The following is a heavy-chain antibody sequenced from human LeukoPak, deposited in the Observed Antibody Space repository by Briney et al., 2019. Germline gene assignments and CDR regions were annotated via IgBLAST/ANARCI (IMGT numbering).Heavy chain of an antibody. J-gene: IGHJ3*02. CDR3: ARPTYCGGDCYDAFDI. CDR1: GYSFTSYF. V-gene: IGHV5-51*01. D-gene: IGHD2-21*02. CDR2: IFPGDSDT. Sequence: GESLQISCKGSGYSFTSYFIGWVRQLPGKGLEWMGIIFPGDSDTRYSPSFQGHVNISAAKSINTAYLHWSSLKASDTAMYYCARPTYCGGDCYDAFDIWGQGTMVTVSS.